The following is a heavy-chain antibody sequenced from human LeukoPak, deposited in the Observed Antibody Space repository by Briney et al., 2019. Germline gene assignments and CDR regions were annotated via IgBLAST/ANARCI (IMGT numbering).Heavy chain of an antibody. J-gene: IGHJ4*02. CDR2: IYPGDSDT. Sequence: GESLKISCKGSGYSFTSYWIGWVRQMPGKGLEWMGIIYPGDSDTRYSPSFQGQVTISADKSISTAYLQWSSLKASDTAMYYCARQMSGPVLLWFGEAFDYWGQGTLVTVSS. V-gene: IGHV5-51*01. CDR1: GYSFTSYW. CDR3: ARQMSGPVLLWFGEAFDY. D-gene: IGHD3-10*01.